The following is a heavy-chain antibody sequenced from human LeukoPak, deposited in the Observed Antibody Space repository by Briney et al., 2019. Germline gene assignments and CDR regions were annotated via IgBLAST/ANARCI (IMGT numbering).Heavy chain of an antibody. D-gene: IGHD5-12*01. V-gene: IGHV3-23*01. CDR3: AKVYSGYDWYFDL. Sequence: GGSLRLSCAASGFTFSSYVMSWVRQVPGKGLECVSGISGSGGVTYYADSVKGRFTISRDNSRNTLYLQMNSLRAEDTAVYYCAKVYSGYDWYFDLWGRGTLVTVSS. CDR1: GFTFSSYV. CDR2: ISGSGGVT. J-gene: IGHJ2*01.